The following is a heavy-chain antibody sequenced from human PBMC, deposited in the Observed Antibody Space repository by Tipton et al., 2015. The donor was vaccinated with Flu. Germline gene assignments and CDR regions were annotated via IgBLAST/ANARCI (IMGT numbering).Heavy chain of an antibody. CDR1: GFTFSSYE. J-gene: IGHJ6*02. CDR3: AREGGAVAGSYYYYYGMDV. D-gene: IGHD6-19*01. CDR2: ISSSGSTI. Sequence: SLRLSCAASGFTFSSYEMNWVRQAPGKGLEWVSYISSSGSTIYYADSVKGRFTISRDNAKNSLYLQMNSLRAEDTAVYYCAREGGAVAGSYYYYYGMDVWGQGTTVTVSS. V-gene: IGHV3-48*03.